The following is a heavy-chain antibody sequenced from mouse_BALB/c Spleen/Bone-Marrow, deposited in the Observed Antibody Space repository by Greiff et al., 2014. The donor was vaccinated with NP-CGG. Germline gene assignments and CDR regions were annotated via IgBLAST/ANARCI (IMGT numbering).Heavy chain of an antibody. CDR2: IYPGDGDT. CDR1: GYTFTSYW. CDR3: ASQGDYGSFDY. D-gene: IGHD1-1*02. V-gene: IGHV1-87*01. J-gene: IGHJ2*01. Sequence: VQLQQSGAELARPGASVKLSCKASGYTFTSYWMQWVKQRPGQGLEWIGAIYPGDGDTRYTQTFKGKATLTADKSSSTAYMQLSSLASEDSAVYYCASQGDYGSFDYWGQGTTLTVSS.